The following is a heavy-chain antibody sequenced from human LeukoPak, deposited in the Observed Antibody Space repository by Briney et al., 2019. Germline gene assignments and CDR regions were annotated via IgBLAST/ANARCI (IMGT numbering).Heavy chain of an antibody. D-gene: IGHD2-2*01. CDR3: AKAMDCSSTSCPQGNHFDY. J-gene: IGHJ4*02. V-gene: IGHV1-2*02. CDR1: GYTFTGYY. CDR2: INPNSGGT. Sequence: GASVKVSCKASGYTFTGYYMHWVRQAPGQGLEWMGWINPNSGGTNYAQKFQGRVTMTRDTSISTAYMELSRLRSDDTAVYYCAKAMDCSSTSCPQGNHFDYWGQGTLVTVSS.